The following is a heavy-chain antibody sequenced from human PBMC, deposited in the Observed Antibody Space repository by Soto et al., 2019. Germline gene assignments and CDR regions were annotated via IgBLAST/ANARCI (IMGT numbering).Heavy chain of an antibody. D-gene: IGHD6-13*01. CDR1: GGSISSSRSY. CDR2: IFYAGNT. V-gene: IGHV4-39*01. CDR3: ARQAAAPGIDLWFDP. J-gene: IGHJ5*02. Sequence: QLQLQESGPGLVKPSETLSLTCNVSGGSISSSRSYWAWFRQPPGKELEWIANIFYAGNTYYNPSLKSRVTLSVDTSKNQCSLKLDSVTAADTAVYYCARQAAAPGIDLWFDPWGQGTLVTVSS.